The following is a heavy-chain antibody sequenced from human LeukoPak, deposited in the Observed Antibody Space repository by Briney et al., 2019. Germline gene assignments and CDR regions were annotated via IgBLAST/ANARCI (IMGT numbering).Heavy chain of an antibody. V-gene: IGHV1-2*02. CDR2: MNPNSGDT. Sequence: ASVKVSCKASGYTFADYYIHWVRQAPGQGLEWVGWMNPNSGDTNYARSVQGRVTMTRDTSISTAYMELSRLRFDDTAVYYCAKDPFDQMLPENWFDPWGQGTMVTVSS. J-gene: IGHJ5*02. CDR1: GYTFADYY. CDR3: AKDPFDQMLPENWFDP. D-gene: IGHD2-2*01.